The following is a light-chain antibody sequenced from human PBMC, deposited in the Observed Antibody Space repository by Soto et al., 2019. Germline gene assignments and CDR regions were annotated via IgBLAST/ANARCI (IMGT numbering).Light chain of an antibody. CDR2: VDR. Sequence: QTVVTQPPSVSGAPGQRVTISCTGSSSNIGAGSDVHWYQQLPGTAPKLLIYVDRNRPSGVPDRFSGSKSGTSASLAITGLQSEDEGDYYCSAYTARSTLVFGGGTKLTVL. CDR3: SAYTARSTLV. CDR1: SSNIGAGSD. V-gene: IGLV1-40*01. J-gene: IGLJ3*02.